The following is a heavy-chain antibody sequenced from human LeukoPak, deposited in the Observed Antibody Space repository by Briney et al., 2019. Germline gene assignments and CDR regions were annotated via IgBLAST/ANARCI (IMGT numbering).Heavy chain of an antibody. Sequence: WGPLRLSCAASGFTFSCYAMSWVRQAPGKGLEWVSAISGSGGSTYYADSVKGRFTISRDNSKNTLYLQMNSLRAEDTAVYYCAKDRYDYGDPYHDYWGQGTLVTVSS. CDR1: GFTFSCYA. CDR3: AKDRYDYGDPYHDY. V-gene: IGHV3-23*01. D-gene: IGHD4-17*01. J-gene: IGHJ4*02. CDR2: ISGSGGST.